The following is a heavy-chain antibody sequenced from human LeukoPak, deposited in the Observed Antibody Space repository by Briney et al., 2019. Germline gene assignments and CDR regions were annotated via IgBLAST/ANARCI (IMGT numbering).Heavy chain of an antibody. CDR2: IIPIFGTA. J-gene: IGHJ4*02. Sequence: ASVKVSCKASGGTFSSYAISWVRQAPGQGLEWMGRIIPIFGTANYAQRFQGRVTITTDESTSTAYMELSSLRSEDTAVYYYARGSSSSSEPFDYWGQGTLVTVSS. V-gene: IGHV1-69*05. CDR1: GGTFSSYA. CDR3: ARGSSSSSEPFDY. D-gene: IGHD6-6*01.